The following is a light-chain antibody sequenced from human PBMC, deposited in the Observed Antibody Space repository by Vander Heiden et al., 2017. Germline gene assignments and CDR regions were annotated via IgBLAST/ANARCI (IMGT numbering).Light chain of an antibody. V-gene: IGLV3-19*01. CDR2: GKS. CDR1: SLSSYY. Sequence: SSALPQDPAVSVALGQTVTITCHGDSLSSYYASWYQQKPGQAPVLDSDGKSNRPSAIPDRVSGYSSGNTASFTITGAQAEDEADYYCNSQDSSGKRVVFGGGTKLTVL. J-gene: IGLJ2*01. CDR3: NSQDSSGKRVV.